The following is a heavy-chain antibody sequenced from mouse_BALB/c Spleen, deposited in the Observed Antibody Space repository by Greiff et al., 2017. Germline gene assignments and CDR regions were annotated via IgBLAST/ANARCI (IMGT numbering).Heavy chain of an antibody. Sequence: EVMLVESGGGLVQPGGSLKLSCAASGFTFSSYTMSWVRQTPEKRLEWVAYISNGGGSTYYPDTVKGRFTISRDNAKNTLYLQMSSLKSEDTAMYYCASNYDAMDYWGQGTSVTVSS. J-gene: IGHJ4*01. CDR3: ASNYDAMDY. V-gene: IGHV5-12-2*01. CDR2: ISNGGGST. CDR1: GFTFSSYT.